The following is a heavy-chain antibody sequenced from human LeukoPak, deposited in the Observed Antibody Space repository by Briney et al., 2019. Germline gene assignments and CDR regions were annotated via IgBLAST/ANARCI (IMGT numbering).Heavy chain of an antibody. CDR3: ARVSGQLVSYFDY. CDR1: GGSISSGGYY. D-gene: IGHD6-6*01. Sequence: MPSETLSLTCTVSGGSISSGGYYWSWIRQHPGKGLEWIGYIYYSGSTNYNPSLKSRVTISVDTSKNQFSLKLSSVTAADTAVYYCARVSGQLVSYFDYWGQGTLVTVSS. CDR2: IYYSGST. J-gene: IGHJ4*02. V-gene: IGHV4-61*08.